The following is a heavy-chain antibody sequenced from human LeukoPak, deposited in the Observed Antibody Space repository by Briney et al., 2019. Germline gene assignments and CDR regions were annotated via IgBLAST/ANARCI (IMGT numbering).Heavy chain of an antibody. V-gene: IGHV3-48*02. CDR3: ARDGLSVAGLLGEYYYYGMDV. J-gene: IGHJ6*02. CDR2: ISSSSSTI. Sequence: GGSLRLSCAASGFIFKYAWMNWVRQAPGKGLEWVSYISSSSSTIYYADSVKGRFTISRDNAKNSLYLQMNSLRDEDTAVYYCARDGLSVAGLLGEYYYYGMDVWGQGTTVTVSS. D-gene: IGHD6-19*01. CDR1: GFIFKYAW.